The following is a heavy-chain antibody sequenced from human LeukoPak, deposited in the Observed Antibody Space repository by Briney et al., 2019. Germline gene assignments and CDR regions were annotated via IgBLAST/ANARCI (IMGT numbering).Heavy chain of an antibody. CDR3: ASDAVVGHYYYYMDV. CDR2: ISAYNGNT. Sequence: ASVKVSCKASGYTFTSDGISWVRQAPGQGLEWMGWISAYNGNTNYAQKLQGRVTMTTDTSTSTAYMELRSLRSDDTAVYYCASDAVVGHYYYYMDVRGKGTTVTVSS. V-gene: IGHV1-18*01. D-gene: IGHD2-15*01. J-gene: IGHJ6*03. CDR1: GYTFTSDG.